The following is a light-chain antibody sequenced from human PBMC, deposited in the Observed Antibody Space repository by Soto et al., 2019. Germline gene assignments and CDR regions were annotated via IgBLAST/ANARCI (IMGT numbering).Light chain of an antibody. CDR3: QQYYNTPPYP. Sequence: DIVVTQSPDSLAVSLGERATINCKSSQNVLYKSNNENYLAWYPQKPGQPPKLLIYWASTRKPEVPDRVSGRVSGADFTLTISSLQAEDVAVYICQQYYNTPPYPFVQATKLEI. V-gene: IGKV4-1*01. CDR1: QNVLYKSNNENY. CDR2: WAS. J-gene: IGKJ2*01.